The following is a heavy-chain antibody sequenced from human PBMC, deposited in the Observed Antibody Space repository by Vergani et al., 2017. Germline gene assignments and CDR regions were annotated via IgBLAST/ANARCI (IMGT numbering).Heavy chain of an antibody. CDR3: ARDYGSSGFQY. D-gene: IGHD3-22*01. CDR2: ISHRGTTI. Sequence: QVQLVESGGGLVKPGTSLRLSCVTSGFDFSDYYMALIRPAPGKGPEWIADISHRGTTISYAESVKGRFTISRDNSKKLLYLQLNSLRADDTALYFCARDYGSSGFQYWGQGTRVTVSS. V-gene: IGHV3-11*04. J-gene: IGHJ4*02. CDR1: GFDFSDYY.